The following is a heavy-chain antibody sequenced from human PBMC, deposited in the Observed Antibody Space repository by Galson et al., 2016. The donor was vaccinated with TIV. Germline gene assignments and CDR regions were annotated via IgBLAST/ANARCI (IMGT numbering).Heavy chain of an antibody. J-gene: IGHJ6*02. D-gene: IGHD3-22*01. CDR3: ARLRSFFESSGYSDF. CDR2: IYPGDSDT. CDR1: GYPFTSYW. Sequence: QSGAEVKKPGESLKISCKVSGYPFTSYWIAWVRQMPGRGLECMGIIYPGDSDTRYSPAFQGLVSISADKSNSTAYLQWSSLQASDSAFYYCARLRSFFESSGYSDFWGQGTTVTVS. V-gene: IGHV5-51*01.